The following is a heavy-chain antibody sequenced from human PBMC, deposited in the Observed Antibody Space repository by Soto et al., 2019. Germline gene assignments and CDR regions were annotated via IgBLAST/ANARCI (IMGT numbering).Heavy chain of an antibody. CDR1: GGTFSSYA. V-gene: IGHV1-69*13. D-gene: IGHD4-17*01. Sequence: GASVKVSCTDSGGTFSSYAISWVRQAPGQGLEWMGGIIPIFGTANYAQKFQGRVTITADESTSTAYMELNSLRAEDTAVYYCAREGGVDGDYDLTYDAFDTWGQGTMVTVSS. CDR2: IIPIFGTA. J-gene: IGHJ3*02. CDR3: AREGGVDGDYDLTYDAFDT.